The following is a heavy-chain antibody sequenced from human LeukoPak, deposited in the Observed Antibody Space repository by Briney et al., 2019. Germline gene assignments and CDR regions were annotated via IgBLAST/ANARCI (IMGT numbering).Heavy chain of an antibody. CDR2: INHSGSS. Sequence: PSETLSLTCAVNGGSFSGYYWSWIRQPPGKGLEWIGEINHSGSSNHNPSLKSRVIISVDTSKNQFSLKVSSVTAADTAVYYCARVFVMVATFYYNYGMDVWGQGTTVTVSS. D-gene: IGHD5-12*01. V-gene: IGHV4-34*01. CDR1: GGSFSGYY. J-gene: IGHJ6*02. CDR3: ARVFVMVATFYYNYGMDV.